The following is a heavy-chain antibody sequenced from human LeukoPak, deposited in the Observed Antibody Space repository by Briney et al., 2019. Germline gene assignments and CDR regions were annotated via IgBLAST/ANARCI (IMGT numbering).Heavy chain of an antibody. Sequence: SVKVSCKASGYTFTSYGISWVRQAPGQGLEWMGWISAYNGNTNYAQKLQGRVTMTTDTSTSTAYMELRSLRSDDTAVYYCARVDCSSTSCYHYGMDVRGQGTTVTVSS. CDR1: GYTFTSYG. D-gene: IGHD2-2*01. V-gene: IGHV1-18*01. J-gene: IGHJ6*02. CDR2: ISAYNGNT. CDR3: ARVDCSSTSCYHYGMDV.